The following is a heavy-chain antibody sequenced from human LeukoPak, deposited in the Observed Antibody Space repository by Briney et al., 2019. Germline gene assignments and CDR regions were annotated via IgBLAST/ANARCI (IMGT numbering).Heavy chain of an antibody. D-gene: IGHD4-17*01. CDR1: GFTFDDYA. CDR2: ISWNSGSI. V-gene: IGHV3-9*01. J-gene: IGHJ5*02. CDR3: AKDQDLDYGGYKYNWFDP. Sequence: GGSLRLSCAASGFTFDDYAMHWVRQAPGKGLEWVSGISWNSGSIGYADSVKGRFTISRDNAKNSLYLQMNSLRAEDTALYYCAKDQDLDYGGYKYNWFDPWGQGTLVTVSS.